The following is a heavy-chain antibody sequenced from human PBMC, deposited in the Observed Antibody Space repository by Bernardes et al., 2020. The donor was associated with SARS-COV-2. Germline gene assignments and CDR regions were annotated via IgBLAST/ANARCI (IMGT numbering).Heavy chain of an antibody. CDR2: IWYDGSNK. CDR1: GFTLSSYG. CDR3: AFDGMDV. J-gene: IGHJ6*02. Sequence: GGSLRPSCAVSGFTLSSYGMHWVRQAPGKGLEWVAVIWYDGSNKNYADSVKGRFTISRDNSKNMLYLQMNSLRAEDTAVYYCAFDGMDVWGQGTTVTVSS. V-gene: IGHV3-33*01.